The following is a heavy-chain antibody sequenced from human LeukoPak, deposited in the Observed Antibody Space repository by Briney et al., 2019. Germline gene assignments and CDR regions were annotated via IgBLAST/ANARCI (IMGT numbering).Heavy chain of an antibody. CDR3: AKDLLGYCSSTSCYLQGNFDY. V-gene: IGHV3-23*01. CDR2: ISGSGGST. Sequence: GGSLRLSCAASGFTFSSYAMSWVRQAPGKGLEWVSAISGSGGSTYYADSVKGRFTISRDNSKNTLYLQMNSLRAEDTAVYYCAKDLLGYCSSTSCYLQGNFDYWGQGTLVTVSS. D-gene: IGHD2-2*01. J-gene: IGHJ4*02. CDR1: GFTFSSYA.